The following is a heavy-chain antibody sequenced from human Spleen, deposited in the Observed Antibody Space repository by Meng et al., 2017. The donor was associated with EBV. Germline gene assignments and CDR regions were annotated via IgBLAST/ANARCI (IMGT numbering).Heavy chain of an antibody. V-gene: IGHV4-39*02. CDR1: GGSIKRSSYY. CDR2: ISYSGST. D-gene: IGHD2-21*01. CDR3: ARADPTISPRSFDY. J-gene: IGHJ4*02. Sequence: QLQEAAPGLVMTSETPSLPCTASGGSIKRSSYYWAWIRQPQGRGLEWIGTISYSGSTNYSPSLKSRVTISVDKSNNHFSLRLTSVTAADTAVYYCARADPTISPRSFDYWGQGTLVTVSS.